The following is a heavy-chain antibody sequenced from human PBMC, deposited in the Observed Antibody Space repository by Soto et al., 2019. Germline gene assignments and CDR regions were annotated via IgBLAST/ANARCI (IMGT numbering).Heavy chain of an antibody. V-gene: IGHV3-30-3*01. J-gene: IGHJ6*02. Sequence: VGSLRLSCVASGFTFDTYGIHWVRQAPGKGLQWVALISYEGSNTYYADSVRGRFTISRDNSKNALYLQMNTLRPEDTGVYYCARVTPGNNLYYFSGLDFWGQGTSVTVSS. CDR1: GFTFDTYG. CDR2: ISYEGSNT. CDR3: ARVTPGNNLYYFSGLDF. D-gene: IGHD1-1*01.